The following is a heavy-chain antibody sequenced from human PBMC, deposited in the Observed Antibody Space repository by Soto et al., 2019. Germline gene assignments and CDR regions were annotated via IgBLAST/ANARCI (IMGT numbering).Heavy chain of an antibody. Sequence: QLQLQESGPGLVKPSETLSINCTVSGGSISSRGYYWGWIRQPPGKGLEWIGTIYYSGSTYYNPSLKSRVTISVDTSKNQFPLKLSSVTAADTSVYYCATSNWFDPWGQGTLVTVSS. V-gene: IGHV4-39*01. CDR2: IYYSGST. CDR1: GGSISSRGYY. CDR3: ATSNWFDP. J-gene: IGHJ5*02.